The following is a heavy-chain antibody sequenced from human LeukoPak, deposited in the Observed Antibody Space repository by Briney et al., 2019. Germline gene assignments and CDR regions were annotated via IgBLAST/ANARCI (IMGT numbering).Heavy chain of an antibody. CDR3: ARGKHSGWYPGRVLSWFDP. CDR2: INHSGST. CDR1: GGSFSGYY. D-gene: IGHD6-19*01. J-gene: IGHJ5*02. V-gene: IGHV4-34*01. Sequence: SETLSLTCAVYGGSFSGYYWSWIRQPPGKGLEWIGEINHSGSTNYNPSLKSRVTISVDTSKNQFSLKLSSVTAADTAVYYCARGKHSGWYPGRVLSWFDPWGQGTLVTVSS.